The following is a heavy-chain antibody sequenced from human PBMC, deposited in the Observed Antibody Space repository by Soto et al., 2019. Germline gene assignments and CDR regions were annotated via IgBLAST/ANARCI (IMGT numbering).Heavy chain of an antibody. CDR3: AKDGGKDGYFGNWFDP. J-gene: IGHJ5*02. D-gene: IGHD5-18*01. CDR2: INPSGGST. V-gene: IGHV1-46*01. CDR1: GYTFTSYY. Sequence: ASVKVSCKAPGYTFTSYYMHWVRQAPGQGLEWMGIINPSGGSTSYAQKFQGRVTMTRDTSTSTVYMELSSLRSDDTAVYYCAKDGGKDGYFGNWFDPWGQGTLVTVSS.